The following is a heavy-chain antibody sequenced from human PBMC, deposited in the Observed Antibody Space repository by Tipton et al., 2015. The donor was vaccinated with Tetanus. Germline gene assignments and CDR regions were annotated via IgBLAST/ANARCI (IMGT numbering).Heavy chain of an antibody. D-gene: IGHD6-19*01. J-gene: IGHJ4*02. CDR2: IYAGGDT. CDR1: GFTLSNAW. CDR3: AKDGGYSSGWYVGY. Sequence: SLRLSCAASGFTLSNAWMSWVRQAPGKGLEWVSAIYAGGDTYYADSVKGRFTISRDNSKNTVYLQMNSLRAEDTAVYYCAKDGGYSSGWYVGYWGQGTLVTVSS. V-gene: IGHV3-53*01.